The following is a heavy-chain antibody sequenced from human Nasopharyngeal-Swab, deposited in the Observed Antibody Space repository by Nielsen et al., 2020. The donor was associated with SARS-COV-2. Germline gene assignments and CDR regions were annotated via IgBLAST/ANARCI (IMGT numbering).Heavy chain of an antibody. CDR2: ISYDGSNK. V-gene: IGHV3-30-3*01. CDR1: GFTFSSYA. J-gene: IGHJ4*02. Sequence: GGSLRLSCAASGFTFSSYAMHWVRQAPGKGLEWVAVISYDGSNKYYADSVKGRITISRDNSKNTLYLQMNSLRAEDTAVYYCASGSPINVVPAARHPRQFDYWGQGTLVTVSS. D-gene: IGHD2-2*01. CDR3: ASGSPINVVPAARHPRQFDY.